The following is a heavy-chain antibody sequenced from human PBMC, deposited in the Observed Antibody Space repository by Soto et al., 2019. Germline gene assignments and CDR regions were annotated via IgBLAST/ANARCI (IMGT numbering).Heavy chain of an antibody. CDR1: GYTFTGYY. CDR3: VKDISRGPNPGLEV. V-gene: IGHV1-2*04. CDR2: INPNSGGT. J-gene: IGHJ4*02. D-gene: IGHD3-16*01. Sequence: ASVKVSCKASGYTFTGYYMHWVRQAPGQGLEWMGWINPNSGGTNYAQKFQGWVTMTRDTSISTAYMELSRLRSDDTAVYYCVKDISRGPNPGLEVWGQGTLVTVPS.